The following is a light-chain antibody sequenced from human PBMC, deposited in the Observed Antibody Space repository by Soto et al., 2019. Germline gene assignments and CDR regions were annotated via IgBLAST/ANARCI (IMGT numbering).Light chain of an antibody. V-gene: IGKV1-13*02. CDR2: DAS. CDR1: QGISSA. CDR3: QQFNSYPQT. Sequence: AIQLTQSPYSLSASVGDRVTITCRASQGISSALAWYQQKPGKAPKLLIYDASSLKSGVPSRFSGSGSGTDFTLSISSLQPEYFATYYCQQFNSYPQTFGQGTKLEIK. J-gene: IGKJ2*01.